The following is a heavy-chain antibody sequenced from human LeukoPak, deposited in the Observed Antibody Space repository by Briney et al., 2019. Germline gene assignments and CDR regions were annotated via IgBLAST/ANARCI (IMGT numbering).Heavy chain of an antibody. CDR2: VSAYDGNT. Sequence: GASVKVSCKASGYTFISYGISWVRQAPGQGLEWMGWVSAYDGNTNYAQKLQGRVTMTTDTSTSTAYMELSSLRSEDTAVYYCARDGRFVPAAYYYYYGMDVWGQGTTVTVSS. V-gene: IGHV1-18*01. D-gene: IGHD2-2*01. CDR1: GYTFISYG. J-gene: IGHJ6*02. CDR3: ARDGRFVPAAYYYYYGMDV.